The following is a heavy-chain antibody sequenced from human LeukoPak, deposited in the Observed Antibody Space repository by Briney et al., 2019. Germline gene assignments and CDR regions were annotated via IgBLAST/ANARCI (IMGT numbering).Heavy chain of an antibody. J-gene: IGHJ4*02. CDR3: ARVGPPYISGTTRGVSLYFDY. D-gene: IGHD1-20*01. Sequence: ASVKVSCKASGYTFTSYYMHWVRQAPGQGLEWMGIINPSGGYTNSAQKFQGRVTMTRDTSTSTVYMELSRLRYEDTAVYYCARVGPPYISGTTRGVSLYFDYWGQGTLVTVSS. V-gene: IGHV1-46*01. CDR2: INPSGGYT. CDR1: GYTFTSYY.